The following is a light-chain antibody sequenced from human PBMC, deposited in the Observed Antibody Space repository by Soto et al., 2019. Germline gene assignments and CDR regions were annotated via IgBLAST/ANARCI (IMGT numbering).Light chain of an antibody. Sequence: QAVVTQEPSLTVSPGGTVTLTCASSTGAVTSGYYANWFQQKPGQAPRALIYGTSNKHSWTTARFSGSLLGGKAVLTLSGVQPEDEAEYYCLLYYGGAVVFGGGTKLTVL. CDR2: GTS. V-gene: IGLV7-43*01. J-gene: IGLJ2*01. CDR1: TGAVTSGYY. CDR3: LLYYGGAVV.